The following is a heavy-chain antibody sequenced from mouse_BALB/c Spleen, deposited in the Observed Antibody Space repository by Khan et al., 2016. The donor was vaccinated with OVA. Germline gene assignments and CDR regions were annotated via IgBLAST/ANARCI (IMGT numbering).Heavy chain of an antibody. CDR2: ISSGGDYT. CDR3: ASHLTGSFAY. J-gene: IGHJ3*01. D-gene: IGHD4-1*01. V-gene: IGHV5-6*01. CDR1: GFGFSSYS. Sequence: VQLQQSGGDLVKPGGSLKLSCAASGFGFSSYSMSWVRQTPDKRLEWVATISSGGDYTYYPDIVKGRFTISRDNAKNTLYLQMSSLKSEDTAMYYCASHLTGSFAYWGQGTLVTVSA.